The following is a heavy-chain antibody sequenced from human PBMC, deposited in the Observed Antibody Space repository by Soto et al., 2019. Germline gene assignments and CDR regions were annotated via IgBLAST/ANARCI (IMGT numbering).Heavy chain of an antibody. CDR3: ARDTGRSLASARFDD. CDR1: GYTFTGYY. D-gene: IGHD2-8*02. Sequence: QVQLVQSGAEVKKPGASVKVSCEASGYTFTGYYIHWVRQAPGQGLEWMGWINPDSGVTNNAQKFQGRVTRTGDTSISTAYMELSRLRSDDTAVYYCARDTGRSLASARFDDWGQGTLVTVSS. CDR2: INPDSGVT. J-gene: IGHJ4*02. V-gene: IGHV1-2*02.